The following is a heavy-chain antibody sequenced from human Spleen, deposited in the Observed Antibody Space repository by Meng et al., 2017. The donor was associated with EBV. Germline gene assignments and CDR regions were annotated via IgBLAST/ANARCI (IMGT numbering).Heavy chain of an antibody. CDR3: ASESGRGYTPDY. CDR1: VGTFSSDA. D-gene: IGHD3-10*01. Sequence: QGGLVRCGGEVKQPGSWGKACCKTSVGTFSSDAISGVRQAPRQGLEWMGGLIPMLGAPNYAQKFQDRVTIIADKSTSIHYMELSSLRSDDTAVYYCASESGRGYTPDYWGRGTLVTVSS. J-gene: IGHJ4*02. CDR2: LIPMLGAP. V-gene: IGHV1-69*06.